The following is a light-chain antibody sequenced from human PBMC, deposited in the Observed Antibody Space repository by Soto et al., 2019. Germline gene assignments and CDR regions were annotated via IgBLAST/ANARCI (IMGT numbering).Light chain of an antibody. CDR3: SSYTRSSTVV. CDR1: SSDVGGYNF. CDR2: EVS. J-gene: IGLJ2*01. Sequence: QSALNQPASVSGSPGQSITISCTGTSSDVGGYNFVSWYQQHPGKAPKLMIYEVSNRPSGVSNHFSGSKSDNTASLTISWLQAEDEADYECSSYTRSSTVVFGGGTKLTVL. V-gene: IGLV2-14*01.